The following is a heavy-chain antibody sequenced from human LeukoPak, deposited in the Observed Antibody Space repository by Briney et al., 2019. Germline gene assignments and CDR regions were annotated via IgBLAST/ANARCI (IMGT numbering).Heavy chain of an antibody. Sequence: SETLSLTCTVSGGSISSHYWSWIRQPPGKGLEWIGGIYDSGSTNYNPSLKSRVTISVNTSKNKFSLKLSSVTAADSAVYYCARRGRAGGYYDYWGQGTLVTVSS. CDR1: GGSISSHY. CDR3: ARRGRAGGYYDY. J-gene: IGHJ4*02. CDR2: IYDSGST. D-gene: IGHD3-22*01. V-gene: IGHV4-59*11.